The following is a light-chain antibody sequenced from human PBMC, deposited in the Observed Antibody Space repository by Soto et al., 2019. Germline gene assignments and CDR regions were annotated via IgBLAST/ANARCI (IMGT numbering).Light chain of an antibody. CDR2: DAS. CDR1: QSVGTF. Sequence: EIVLTQSPSTLSLSPGERATLSCRASQSVGTFFAWYQQKPGQAPRLLIYDASNRATGIPPRFSGSGSGTDFTLTISSLEPEDFAVYYWQQCNNWPQWTFGQGTKVDIK. J-gene: IGKJ1*01. V-gene: IGKV3-11*01. CDR3: QQCNNWPQWT.